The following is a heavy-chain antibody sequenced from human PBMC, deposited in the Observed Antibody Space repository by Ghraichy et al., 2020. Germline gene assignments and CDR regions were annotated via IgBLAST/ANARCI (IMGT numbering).Heavy chain of an antibody. CDR3: ARVVIIPTYYFDY. Sequence: SETPSLTCAVSGGSISSSNWWSWVRQPPGKGLEWIGEIYHSGSTNYNPSLKSRVTISVDKSKNQFSLKLSSVTAADTAVYYCARVVIIPTYYFDYWGQGTLVTVSS. D-gene: IGHD2/OR15-2a*01. J-gene: IGHJ4*02. V-gene: IGHV4-4*02. CDR1: GGSISSSNW. CDR2: IYHSGST.